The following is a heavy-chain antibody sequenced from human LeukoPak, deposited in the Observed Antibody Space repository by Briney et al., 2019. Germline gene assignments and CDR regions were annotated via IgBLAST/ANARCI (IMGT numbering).Heavy chain of an antibody. CDR1: GFTFSSYS. J-gene: IGHJ6*02. CDR2: ISSSSSYI. Sequence: GGSLRLSCAASGFTFSSYSMNWVRQAPGKGLEWVSSISSSSSYIYYADSVKGRFTISRDNAKNSLYLQMSSLRAEDTAVYYCARDRGYYYGMDVWGQGTTVTVSS. CDR3: ARDRGYYYGMDV. D-gene: IGHD3-10*01. V-gene: IGHV3-21*01.